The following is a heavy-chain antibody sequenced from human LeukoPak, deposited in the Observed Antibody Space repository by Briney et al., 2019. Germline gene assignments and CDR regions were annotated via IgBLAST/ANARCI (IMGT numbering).Heavy chain of an antibody. CDR2: IYYSGST. CDR1: GGSISSYY. J-gene: IGHJ3*02. V-gene: IGHV4-59*08. Sequence: SETLSLTCTVSGGSISSYYWSWIRQPPGKGLEWIGYIYYSGSTNYNPSLKSRVTISVDTSKNQFSLKLSSVTAADTAVYYCARHRYRVEMATIPLADAFDIWGQGTMVTVSS. D-gene: IGHD5-24*01. CDR3: ARHRYRVEMATIPLADAFDI.